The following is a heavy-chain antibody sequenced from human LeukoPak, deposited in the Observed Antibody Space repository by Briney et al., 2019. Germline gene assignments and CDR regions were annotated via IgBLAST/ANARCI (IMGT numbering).Heavy chain of an antibody. CDR2: ISYDGSNK. J-gene: IGHJ6*03. V-gene: IGHV3-30*04. CDR1: GFTFSSYA. Sequence: PGRSLRLSCAASGFTFSSYAMHWVRQAPGKGLEWVAVISYDGSNKYYADSVKGRFTISRDNSKNTLYLQMNSLRAEDTAVYYCAKLGTWFGESYYYYYYMDVWGKGTTVTISS. CDR3: AKLGTWFGESYYYYYYMDV. D-gene: IGHD3-10*01.